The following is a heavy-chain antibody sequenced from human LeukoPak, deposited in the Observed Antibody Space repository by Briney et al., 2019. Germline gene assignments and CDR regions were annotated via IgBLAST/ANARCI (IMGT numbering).Heavy chain of an antibody. CDR2: IGASGGST. D-gene: IGHD3-9*01. CDR3: AKAEGYDILTGLHY. CDR1: GFTFSSYA. V-gene: IGHV3-23*01. Sequence: GGSLRLSCATSGFTFSSYAMSWVRQAPGKGLEWVSGIGASGGSTYYADSVKGRFTISRDNSKNTLYLQMNSLRTEDTAVYYCAKAEGYDILTGLHYWGQGTLVTVSS. J-gene: IGHJ4*02.